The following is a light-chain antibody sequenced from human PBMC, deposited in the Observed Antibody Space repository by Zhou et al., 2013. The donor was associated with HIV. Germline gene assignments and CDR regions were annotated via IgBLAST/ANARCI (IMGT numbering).Light chain of an antibody. CDR3: QQTYSVDVS. CDR2: QVS. Sequence: DIQMTQSPTSLSASVGDRVSITCRSSLSIRKSLNWYQLKPGKAPKLIIYQVSTLQSGVAPRFRGSGSGTDFILTIDSLQPDDFATYYCQQTYSVDVSFGGGTKVDMK. J-gene: IGKJ4*01. CDR1: LSIRKS. V-gene: IGKV1-39*01.